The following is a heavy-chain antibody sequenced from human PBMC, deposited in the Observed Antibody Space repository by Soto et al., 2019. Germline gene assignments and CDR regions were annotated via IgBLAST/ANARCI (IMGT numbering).Heavy chain of an antibody. Sequence: PGGSLRLSCAASGFTFSDYYMSWIRQAPGQGLEWVSYISSSSSYTNYADSVKGRFTISRDNAKNSLYLQMNSLRAEDTDVYYCARDVVDTAMVTSNYYYYYGMDVWGQGTTVTVSS. V-gene: IGHV3-11*06. CDR2: ISSSSSYT. CDR1: GFTFSDYY. CDR3: ARDVVDTAMVTSNYYYYYGMDV. J-gene: IGHJ6*02. D-gene: IGHD5-18*01.